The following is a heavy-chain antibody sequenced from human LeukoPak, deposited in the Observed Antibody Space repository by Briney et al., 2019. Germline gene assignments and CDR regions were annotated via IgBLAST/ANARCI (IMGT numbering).Heavy chain of an antibody. D-gene: IGHD6-6*01. V-gene: IGHV3-21*01. CDR1: GFTFSSYS. Sequence: GGSLRLSCAASGFTFSSYSMNWVRQAPGKGLEWVSSISSSSSYIYYADSVKGRFTISRDNAKNSLYLLMNSLRAEDTAVYYCAREGIAARGVDYWGQGTLVTVSS. J-gene: IGHJ4*02. CDR2: ISSSSSYI. CDR3: AREGIAARGVDY.